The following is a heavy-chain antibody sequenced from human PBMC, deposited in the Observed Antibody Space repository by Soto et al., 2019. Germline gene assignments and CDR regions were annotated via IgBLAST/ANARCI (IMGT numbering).Heavy chain of an antibody. Sequence: SETLSLTCTVSGGSISSGDYYWSWIRQPPGKGLEWIGYIYYSGSTYYNPSLKSRVTISVDTSKNQFSLKLSSVTAADTAVYYCARDDVPSYGMDVWGQGTTVTVSS. V-gene: IGHV4-30-4*01. CDR3: ARDDVPSYGMDV. D-gene: IGHD2-2*01. J-gene: IGHJ6*02. CDR1: GGSISSGDYY. CDR2: IYYSGST.